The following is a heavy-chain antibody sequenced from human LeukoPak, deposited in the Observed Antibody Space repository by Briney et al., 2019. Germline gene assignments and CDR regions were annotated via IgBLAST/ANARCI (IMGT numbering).Heavy chain of an antibody. CDR2: INPNSGGT. CDR1: GYTFTGYY. D-gene: IGHD3-10*01. J-gene: IGHJ4*02. Sequence: ASVTVSFKSSGYTFTGYYMHWVRQAPGQGLEWMGWINPNSGGTNYAQKFQGRVTMTRDTSISTAYMELSRLRSDDTAVYYCARGEGTMDFDYWGQGTLVTVSS. CDR3: ARGEGTMDFDY. V-gene: IGHV1-2*02.